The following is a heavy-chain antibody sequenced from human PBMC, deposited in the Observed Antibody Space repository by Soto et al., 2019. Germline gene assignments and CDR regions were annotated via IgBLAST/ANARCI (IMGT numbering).Heavy chain of an antibody. CDR2: IYSGGST. CDR3: ARGPTQADFDY. J-gene: IGHJ4*02. V-gene: IGHV3-66*01. Sequence: EVQLVESGGGLVQPGGSLRLSCAASGFTVSSNYMIWVRQAPGKGLEWVSVIYSGGSTYYADSVKGRFTSSRDNSKNKLYLQMNSLRAEDTAVYYCARGPTQADFDYWGQGTLVTVSS. CDR1: GFTVSSNY.